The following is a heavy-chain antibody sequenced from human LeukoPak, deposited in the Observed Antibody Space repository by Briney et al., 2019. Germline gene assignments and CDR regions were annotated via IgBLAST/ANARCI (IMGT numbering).Heavy chain of an antibody. D-gene: IGHD3-16*02. J-gene: IGHJ4*02. Sequence: SVKVSCKASGGTFSSYAISWVRQAPGQGLEWMGGIIPIFGTANYAQKFQGRVTITTDESTSTAYMELSSLRSEDTAVYYCARENGELSLGFDYWGQGTLVTVSS. V-gene: IGHV1-69*05. CDR2: IIPIFGTA. CDR1: GGTFSSYA. CDR3: ARENGELSLGFDY.